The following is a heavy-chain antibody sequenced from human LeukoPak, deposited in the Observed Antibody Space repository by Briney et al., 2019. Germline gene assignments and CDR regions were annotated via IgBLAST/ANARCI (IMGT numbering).Heavy chain of an antibody. Sequence: QSGGSLRLSCTASGFTFGDYAMSWVRQAPGKGLEWVAVISYDGSKRYYADSVKGRFTISRDDSKNTLYLQMNSLRAEDTAVYYCAKDRCSGDSCYGEIGQWGQGFLVTVSS. CDR2: ISYDGSKR. J-gene: IGHJ4*02. D-gene: IGHD2-15*01. CDR3: AKDRCSGDSCYGEIGQ. CDR1: GFTFGDYA. V-gene: IGHV3-30*04.